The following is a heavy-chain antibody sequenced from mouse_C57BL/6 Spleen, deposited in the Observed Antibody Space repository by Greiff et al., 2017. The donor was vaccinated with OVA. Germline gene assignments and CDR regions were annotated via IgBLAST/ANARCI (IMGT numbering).Heavy chain of an antibody. CDR2: IDPSDSYT. D-gene: IGHD2-5*01. V-gene: IGHV1-50*01. CDR1: GYTFTSYW. Sequence: QVHVKQPGAELVKPGASVKLSCKASGYTFTSYWMQWVKQRPGQGLEWIGEIDPSDSYTNYNQKFKGKATLTVDTSSSTAYMQLSSLTSEDSAVYYGAPYRNYEDWYFDVWGTGTTVTVSS. CDR3: APYRNYEDWYFDV. J-gene: IGHJ1*03.